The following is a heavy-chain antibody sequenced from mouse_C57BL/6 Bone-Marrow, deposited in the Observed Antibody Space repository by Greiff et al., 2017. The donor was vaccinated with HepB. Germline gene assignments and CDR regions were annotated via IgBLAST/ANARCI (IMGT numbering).Heavy chain of an antibody. J-gene: IGHJ3*01. CDR3: GRTLGRSAWFAY. CDR2: SYPRSGNT. CDR1: GYTFTSYG. V-gene: IGHV1-81*01. Sequence: VQLQQSGAELARPGASVKLSCKASGYTFTSYGISWVKQRTGQGLEWIGESYPRSGNTYYNEKFKGKATLTADKSSSTAYMELRSLTSEDSAVYFCGRTLGRSAWFAYWGQGTLVTVSA. D-gene: IGHD4-1*01.